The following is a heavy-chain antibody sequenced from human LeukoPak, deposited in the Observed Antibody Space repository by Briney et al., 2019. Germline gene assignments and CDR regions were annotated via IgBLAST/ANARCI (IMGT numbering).Heavy chain of an antibody. CDR1: GFTFSSYA. CDR3: AKDRSYCSGGSCYNWFDP. Sequence: GGSLRLSCAASGFTFSSYAMSWVRQAPGKGLEWVSAISGSGGSTYYADSVKGRFTISRDNSKNTLYLQMNSLRAEDTAVYYCAKDRSYCSGGSCYNWFDPWGQGTLVTVSS. CDR2: ISGSGGST. D-gene: IGHD2-15*01. J-gene: IGHJ5*02. V-gene: IGHV3-23*01.